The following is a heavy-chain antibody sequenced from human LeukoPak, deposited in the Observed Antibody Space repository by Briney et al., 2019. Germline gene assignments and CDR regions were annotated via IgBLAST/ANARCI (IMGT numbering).Heavy chain of an antibody. CDR3: TSGLSVRRSNNTPVDY. Sequence: GGSLRLSCAASGFTFSGPAMHWVRQASGKGLEWVGRIRSKANSYATAYAASVKGRFTISRDDSKNTAYLQMNSLKTEDTAVYYCTSGLSVRRSNNTPVDYWGQGTLVTVSS. J-gene: IGHJ4*02. CDR2: IRSKANSYAT. V-gene: IGHV3-73*01. D-gene: IGHD1-1*01. CDR1: GFTFSGPA.